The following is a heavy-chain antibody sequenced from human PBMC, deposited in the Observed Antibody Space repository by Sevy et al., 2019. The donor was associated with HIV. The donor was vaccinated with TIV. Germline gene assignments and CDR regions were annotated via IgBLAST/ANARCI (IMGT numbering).Heavy chain of an antibody. CDR2: ISYSGTNK. V-gene: IGHV3-30-3*01. CDR1: GFTFTLYA. D-gene: IGHD2-21*02. Sequence: GGSLRLSCAASGFTFTLYAINWVRQAPGKGLEWVALISYSGTNKYYADSVKGRFTISRDDSKNTAYLQMNNLRPDDTAVYYCARVVVEYCTDDCYHRFDYWGQGTQVTVSS. J-gene: IGHJ4*02. CDR3: ARVVVEYCTDDCYHRFDY.